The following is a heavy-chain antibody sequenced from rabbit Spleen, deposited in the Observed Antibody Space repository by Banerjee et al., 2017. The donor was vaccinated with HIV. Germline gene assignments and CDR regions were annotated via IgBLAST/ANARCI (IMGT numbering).Heavy chain of an antibody. Sequence: QSLEESGGDLVKPGASLTLTCTASGFSFSTRYYMCWVRQAPGKGLELIACIDTNSGNTAYASWAKGRFTISKTSSTTVTLQMTSLTAAGTATYFCARTVSSYTDGIYAFNLWGQGTLVTVS. CDR1: GFSFSTRYY. CDR3: ARTVSSYTDGIYAFNL. J-gene: IGHJ4*01. V-gene: IGHV1S40*01. CDR2: IDTNSGNT. D-gene: IGHD8-1*01.